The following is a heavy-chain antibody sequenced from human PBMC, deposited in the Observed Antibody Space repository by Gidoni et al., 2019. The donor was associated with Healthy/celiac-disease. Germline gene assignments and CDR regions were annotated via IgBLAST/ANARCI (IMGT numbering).Heavy chain of an antibody. Sequence: QVQLVQSGAEGKKPGSSRKGSGKAYGGTFSSDASSGVRQATGQGLEWMGRVIPTLGIAHYAQQFQGIVTIPADKSTSTAYMELSSLSSEDTAVYYCARDVVVVVADPTEINWFDPWGQGTLVTVSS. V-gene: IGHV1-69*04. CDR2: VIPTLGIA. CDR3: ARDVVVVVADPTEINWFDP. CDR1: GGTFSSDA. J-gene: IGHJ5*02. D-gene: IGHD2-15*01.